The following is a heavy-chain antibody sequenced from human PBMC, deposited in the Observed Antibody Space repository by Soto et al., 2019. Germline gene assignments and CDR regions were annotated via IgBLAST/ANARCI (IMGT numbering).Heavy chain of an antibody. J-gene: IGHJ4*02. CDR2: IWYDGSNK. D-gene: IGHD1-1*01. Sequence: QVQLVESGGGVVQPGRSLRLSCAASGFTFSSYGMHWVRQAPGKGLERVAVIWYDGSNKYYADSVKGRFTISRDNSKNTLYLQMNSLRAEDTAVYYCARDPLERRVGHPGYWGQGTLVTVSS. CDR3: ARDPLERRVGHPGY. V-gene: IGHV3-33*01. CDR1: GFTFSSYG.